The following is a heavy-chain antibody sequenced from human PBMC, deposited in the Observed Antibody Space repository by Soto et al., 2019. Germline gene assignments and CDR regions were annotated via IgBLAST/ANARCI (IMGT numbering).Heavy chain of an antibody. CDR3: AKVYCSGGSCSSKDYFDY. CDR2: ISGSGGST. V-gene: IGHV3-23*01. CDR1: GFTFSSYA. D-gene: IGHD2-15*01. J-gene: IGHJ4*02. Sequence: GGSLRLSCAASGFTFSSYAMSWVRQAPGKGLEWVSAISGSGGSTYYADSVKGRFTISRDNSKNTLYLQMNSLRAEDTAVYYCAKVYCSGGSCSSKDYFDYWGQGTLVTVSS.